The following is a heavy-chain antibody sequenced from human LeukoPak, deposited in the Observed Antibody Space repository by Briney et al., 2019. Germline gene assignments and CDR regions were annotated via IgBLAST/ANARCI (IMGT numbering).Heavy chain of an antibody. Sequence: PGGSLRLSCAASGFTFSSYAMSWVRQAPGKGLEWVSGISGRDGSTYDADSVKGRFTISRDNSKNTLYLQMNSLRAEDTAVYYCAREVDSSGYWMVDYWGQGTLVTVSS. J-gene: IGHJ4*02. D-gene: IGHD3-22*01. CDR3: AREVDSSGYWMVDY. V-gene: IGHV3-23*01. CDR1: GFTFSSYA. CDR2: ISGRDGST.